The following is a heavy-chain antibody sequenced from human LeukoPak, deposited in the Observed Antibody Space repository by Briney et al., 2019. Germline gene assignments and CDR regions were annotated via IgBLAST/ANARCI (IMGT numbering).Heavy chain of an antibody. CDR1: GGTFSSYA. V-gene: IGHV1-69*05. Sequence: ASVKVSCKASGGTFSSYAISWVRQAPGQGLEWMGRIIPIFGTANYAQKFQGRVTITTDESTSTAYMELSSLRSEDTAVYYCARDKSPYSSSWYYFDYWGQGTLVTVSS. CDR3: ARDKSPYSSSWYYFDY. J-gene: IGHJ4*02. CDR2: IIPIFGTA. D-gene: IGHD6-13*01.